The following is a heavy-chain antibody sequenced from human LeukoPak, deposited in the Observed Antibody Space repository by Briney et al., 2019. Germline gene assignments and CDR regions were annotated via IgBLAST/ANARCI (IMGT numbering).Heavy chain of an antibody. D-gene: IGHD3-3*01. CDR2: IKEDSSDK. CDR1: GFTFNKYW. Sequence: GGSLRLSCAASGFTFNKYWMNWVRQSTGKGLEWVANIKEDSSDKNYVDTIKGRFTISRDNAKNSLYLQMNSLRVEDTAVYYCARESGRFRFDSWGQGTLVTVSS. CDR3: ARESGRFRFDS. V-gene: IGHV3-7*01. J-gene: IGHJ5*01.